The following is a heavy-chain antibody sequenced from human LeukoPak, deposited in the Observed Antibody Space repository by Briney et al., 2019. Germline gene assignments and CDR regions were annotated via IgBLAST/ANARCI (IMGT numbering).Heavy chain of an antibody. D-gene: IGHD6-6*01. CDR3: ARAREYGSSPPCFQH. CDR1: GFTFSSYS. Sequence: AGGSLRLSCAASGFTFSSYSMNWVRQAPGKGLEWVSSISSSSSYIYYADSVKGRFTISRDNAKNSLYLQMNSLRAEDTAVYYCARAREYGSSPPCFQHWGQGTLVTVSS. J-gene: IGHJ1*01. V-gene: IGHV3-21*01. CDR2: ISSSSSYI.